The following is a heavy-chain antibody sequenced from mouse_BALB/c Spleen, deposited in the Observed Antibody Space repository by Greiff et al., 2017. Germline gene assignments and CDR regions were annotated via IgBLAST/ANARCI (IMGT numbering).Heavy chain of an antibody. CDR2: ISSGGGST. CDR1: GFAFSSYD. D-gene: IGHD6-1*01. J-gene: IGHJ4*01. Sequence: EVHLVESGGGLVKPGGSLKLSCAASGFAFSSYDMSWVRQTPEKRLEWVAYISSGGGSTYYPDTVKGRFTISRDNAKNTLYLQMSSLKSEDTAMYYCARHATYAMDYWGQGTSVTVSS. V-gene: IGHV5-12-1*01. CDR3: ARHATYAMDY.